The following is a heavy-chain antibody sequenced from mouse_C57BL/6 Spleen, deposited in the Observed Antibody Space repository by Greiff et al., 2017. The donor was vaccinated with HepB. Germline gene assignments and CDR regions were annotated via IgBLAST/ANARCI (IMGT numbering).Heavy chain of an antibody. Sequence: EVQLVESGGGLVKPGGSLKLSCAASGFTFSDYGMHWVRQAPEKGLEWVAYISSGSSTIYYADTVKGRFTISRDNAKNTLFLQMTSLRSEDTAMYYCARDYYSNYVAWFAYWGQGTLVTVSA. CDR1: GFTFSDYG. J-gene: IGHJ3*01. D-gene: IGHD2-5*01. V-gene: IGHV5-17*01. CDR2: ISSGSSTI. CDR3: ARDYYSNYVAWFAY.